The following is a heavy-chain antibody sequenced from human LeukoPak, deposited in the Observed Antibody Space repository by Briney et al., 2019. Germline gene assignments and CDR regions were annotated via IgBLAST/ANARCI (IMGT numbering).Heavy chain of an antibody. CDR1: GFTFSSYS. J-gene: IGHJ5*02. Sequence: PGGSLRLSCAASGFTFSSYSMNWVRQAPGKGLEWVSSVSSSSSYIYYADSVKGRFTISRDNAKNSLYLQMNSLRAEDTAVYYCARGLYYYGSIAFDPWGQGTLVTVSS. D-gene: IGHD3-10*01. CDR3: ARGLYYYGSIAFDP. CDR2: VSSSSSYI. V-gene: IGHV3-21*01.